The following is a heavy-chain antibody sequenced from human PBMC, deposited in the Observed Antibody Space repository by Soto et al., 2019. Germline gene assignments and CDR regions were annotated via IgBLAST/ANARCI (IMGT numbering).Heavy chain of an antibody. CDR3: TTQDRSVGSCYSGYYYYGLDV. CDR1: GFTFSNAW. D-gene: IGHD2-15*01. J-gene: IGHJ6*01. V-gene: IGHV3-15*07. Sequence: EVQLVESGGGLVKPGGSLRLSCAASGFTFSNAWMNWVRQAPGKGLEWGGRIKSKTDGGTADYAAPVKGRLTISRDDAKNTLYLQMDSLITEDTAVYYCTTQDRSVGSCYSGYYYYGLDVWRQGTTVSVSS. CDR2: IKSKTDGGTA.